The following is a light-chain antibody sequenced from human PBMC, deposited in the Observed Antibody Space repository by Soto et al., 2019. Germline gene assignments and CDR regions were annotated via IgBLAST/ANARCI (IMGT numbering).Light chain of an antibody. CDR3: QQHNNWPT. Sequence: EIVMTQSPATLSVSPGERATLSCRASQSVSTNLAWYQQKPGQAPRLLIYGASTRATGIPARFSGSVSGTEFDLTISSLQSEDFAVYYCQQHNNWPTFGQGTKVEIK. V-gene: IGKV3-15*01. CDR2: GAS. CDR1: QSVSTN. J-gene: IGKJ1*01.